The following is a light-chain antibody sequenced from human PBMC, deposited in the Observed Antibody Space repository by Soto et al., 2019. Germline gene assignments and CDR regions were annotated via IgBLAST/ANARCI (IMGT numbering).Light chain of an antibody. CDR3: QQYSDLPMT. V-gene: IGKV3-20*01. J-gene: IGKJ5*01. CDR1: QIISIY. Sequence: EIVLTQSPATLSLSPGERATLSCRAIQIISIYLSWYQQNPGQAPRLLIYGASRRATGIPDRFSGSASGNDFTLTISRLEPEDFAVYFCQQYSDLPMTFGQGTRLEIK. CDR2: GAS.